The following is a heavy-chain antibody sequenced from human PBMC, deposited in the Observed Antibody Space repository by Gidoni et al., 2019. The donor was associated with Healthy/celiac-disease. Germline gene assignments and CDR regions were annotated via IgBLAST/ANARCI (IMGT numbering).Heavy chain of an antibody. CDR1: GFTFSSYA. Sequence: EVQLLVPGGGLVQPGGSLRLSCAASGFTFSSYAISGVRQAPGKGLGWVSAMSGSGGSTYYTDSVKGRFTISRDNSKNTLNLQMNSLRAEDTAVYYCAKDPGAPFDIWSQGTMVTVSS. CDR2: MSGSGGST. D-gene: IGHD4-17*01. CDR3: AKDPGAPFDI. J-gene: IGHJ3*02. V-gene: IGHV3-23*01.